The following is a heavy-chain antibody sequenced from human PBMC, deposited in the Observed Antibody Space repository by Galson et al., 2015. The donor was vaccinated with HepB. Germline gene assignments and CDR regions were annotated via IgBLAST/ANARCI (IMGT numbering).Heavy chain of an antibody. CDR2: INPNSGGT. V-gene: IGHV1-2*06. D-gene: IGHD1-26*01. CDR1: GSTFTGYY. Sequence: SVKVSCKASGSTFTGYYMHWVRQAPGQGLEWMGRINPNSGGTNYAQKFQGRVTMTRDTSISTAYMELSRLRSDDTAVYYCARERGIVGAASGLGYWGQGTLVTVSS. J-gene: IGHJ4*02. CDR3: ARERGIVGAASGLGY.